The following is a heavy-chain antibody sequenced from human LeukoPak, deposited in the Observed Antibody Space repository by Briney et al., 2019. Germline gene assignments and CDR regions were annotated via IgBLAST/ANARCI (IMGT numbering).Heavy chain of an antibody. CDR2: IYYSGST. Sequence: SSETLSLTCTVSGGSISSSSYYWGWIRQPPGKGLEWIGSIYYSGSTYYNPSLKSRVTLSVDTSKNQFSLNLSSVTAADTAVYYCARLYYDSSGYYQICYFDYWGQGALVTVSS. CDR1: GGSISSSSYY. D-gene: IGHD3-22*01. V-gene: IGHV4-39*01. J-gene: IGHJ4*02. CDR3: ARLYYDSSGYYQICYFDY.